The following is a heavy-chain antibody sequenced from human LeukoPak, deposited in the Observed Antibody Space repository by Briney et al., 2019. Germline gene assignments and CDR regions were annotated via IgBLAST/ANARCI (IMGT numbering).Heavy chain of an antibody. Sequence: ASVKVSCKASGFTFTGYYMHWVRQAPGQGLEWMGWISAYNGNTNYAQKLQGRVTMTTDTSTSTAYMELRSLRSDDTAVYYCAREVRYYGSGSYNYYMDVWGKGTTVTISS. D-gene: IGHD3-10*01. CDR1: GFTFTGYY. CDR3: AREVRYYGSGSYNYYMDV. V-gene: IGHV1-18*04. CDR2: ISAYNGNT. J-gene: IGHJ6*03.